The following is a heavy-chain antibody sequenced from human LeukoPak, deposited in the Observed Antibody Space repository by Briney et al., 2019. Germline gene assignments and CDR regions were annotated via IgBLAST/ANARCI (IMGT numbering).Heavy chain of an antibody. CDR3: AKEYDSGGYGAYFDY. J-gene: IGHJ4*02. D-gene: IGHD3-10*01. V-gene: IGHV3-74*01. Sequence: PGGSLRLSCAASGLTFSSHWMHWVRQAPGKGLVWVSRITNDGSSTTYADSVKGRFTLSRDNSRNTLDLQMNSLGPEDTAVYYCAKEYDSGGYGAYFDYWGQGTLVTVSS. CDR1: GLTFSSHW. CDR2: ITNDGSST.